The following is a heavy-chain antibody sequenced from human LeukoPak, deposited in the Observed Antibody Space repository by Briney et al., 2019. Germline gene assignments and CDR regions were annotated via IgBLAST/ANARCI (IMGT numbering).Heavy chain of an antibody. D-gene: IGHD3-22*01. J-gene: IGHJ4*02. CDR1: GFTFSSYA. CDR3: AKGVDTRRRIGMRVVVTYYFDY. CDR2: INDSGGST. Sequence: GASLRLSCAASGFTFSSYAMSWVRQAPGKGLEWVSGINDSGGSTYYADSVKGRFTTSRDNSKNTLYLKMNSLRAEDTAVYYCAKGVDTRRRIGMRVVVTYYFDYWGQGTLVTVSS. V-gene: IGHV3-23*01.